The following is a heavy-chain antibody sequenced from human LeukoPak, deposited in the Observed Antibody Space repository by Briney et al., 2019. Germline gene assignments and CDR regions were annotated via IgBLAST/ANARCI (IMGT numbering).Heavy chain of an antibody. CDR3: ARAFGTMVRGVMGAPTDY. CDR2: TSGYNGDT. V-gene: IGHV1-18*01. J-gene: IGHJ4*02. CDR1: GYTFTTYG. Sequence: ASVKVSCKASGYTFTTYGITWVRQAPGQGLEWMGWTSGYNGDTNYAQKLQGRVTMTTDTSTSTAYMELRSLRSDDTAVYYCARAFGTMVRGVMGAPTDYWGQGTLVTVSS. D-gene: IGHD3-10*01.